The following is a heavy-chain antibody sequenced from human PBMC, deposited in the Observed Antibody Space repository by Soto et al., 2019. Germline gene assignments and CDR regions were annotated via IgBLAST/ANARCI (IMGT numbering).Heavy chain of an antibody. D-gene: IGHD3-16*01. CDR2: MNPNRGNT. J-gene: IGHJ6*02. Sequence: ASVKVSCKASGYTFTSYDINWVRQATGQGLEWMGWMNPNRGNTAYAQKFQGRVTMTRNTSISTAYMELSSLRSEDKAVYYCARVIGGCGKNKYYYYGMDVWGQGTTVTVSS. V-gene: IGHV1-8*01. CDR3: ARVIGGCGKNKYYYYGMDV. CDR1: GYTFTSYD.